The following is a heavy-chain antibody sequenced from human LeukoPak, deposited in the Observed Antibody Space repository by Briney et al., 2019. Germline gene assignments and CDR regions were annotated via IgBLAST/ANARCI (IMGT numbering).Heavy chain of an antibody. CDR3: ASSRYSSSWYYWPMGSNFFDP. CDR2: IYYSGST. CDR1: GGSISSSSYY. V-gene: IGHV4-39*01. J-gene: IGHJ5*02. D-gene: IGHD6-13*01. Sequence: SETLSLTCTVSGGSISSSSYYWGWIRQPPGKGLEWIGSIYYSGSTYYNPSLKSRVTISVDTSKNQFSLKLSSVTAADTAVYYCASSRYSSSWYYWPMGSNFFDPWGQGTLVTVSS.